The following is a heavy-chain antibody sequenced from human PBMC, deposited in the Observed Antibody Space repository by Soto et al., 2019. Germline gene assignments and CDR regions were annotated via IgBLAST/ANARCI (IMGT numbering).Heavy chain of an antibody. Sequence: SETLSLTCLVSGQYIKSNFWWAWVRQSPGKGLEWIGRIYHSGSAFYTPSLKNRVTMSLDTSKNEFSLNLDSVTAADTAVYYCARRWERRDAFDIWGQGTMVTVSS. D-gene: IGHD1-26*01. CDR1: GQYIKSNFW. CDR2: IYHSGSA. V-gene: IGHV4-38-2*01. CDR3: ARRWERRDAFDI. J-gene: IGHJ3*02.